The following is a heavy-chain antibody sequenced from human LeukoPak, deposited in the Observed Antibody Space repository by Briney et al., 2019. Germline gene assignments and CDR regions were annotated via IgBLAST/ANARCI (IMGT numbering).Heavy chain of an antibody. CDR1: GYSFTSNW. D-gene: IGHD1-1*01. CDR3: ARQPEGTWFDP. J-gene: IGHJ5*02. Sequence: GESLKISCKGSGYSFTSNWISCVRQMPGEGLEWMGRIAPSDSYTNYSPSFQGHVTISADKSISTAYLQWSSLKASDTAMYYCARQPEGTWFDPWGQGTLVTVSS. V-gene: IGHV5-10-1*01. CDR2: IAPSDSYT.